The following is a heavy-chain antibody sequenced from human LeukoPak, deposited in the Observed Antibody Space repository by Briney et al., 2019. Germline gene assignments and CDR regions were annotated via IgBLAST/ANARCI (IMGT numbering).Heavy chain of an antibody. CDR3: ARSDGVFLPYFHRWFDS. D-gene: IGHD3-3*01. CDR1: GFTFNNYV. Sequence: PGGSLRLSCAASGFTFNNYVMTWVRQAPGKGLECVSGISGAGDIKYNADSVKGRFTISRDNSRNTVDLQMNDLGPEDTALYYCARSDGVFLPYFHRWFDSWGQGTLVTVSS. V-gene: IGHV3-23*01. J-gene: IGHJ5*01. CDR2: ISGAGDIK.